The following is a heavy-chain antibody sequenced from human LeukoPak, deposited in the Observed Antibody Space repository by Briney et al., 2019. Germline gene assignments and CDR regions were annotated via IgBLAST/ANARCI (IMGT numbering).Heavy chain of an antibody. D-gene: IGHD3-16*01. Sequence: ASVKVSCKASGYTFTSYYMHWVRQAPGQGLEWMGIINPSGGSTSYAQKFQGRVTMTRDTSTSTVYMELSSLRSEDTAVYCCARASWQGGFDYWGQGTLVTVSS. CDR1: GYTFTSYY. V-gene: IGHV1-46*01. CDR3: ARASWQGGFDY. J-gene: IGHJ4*02. CDR2: INPSGGST.